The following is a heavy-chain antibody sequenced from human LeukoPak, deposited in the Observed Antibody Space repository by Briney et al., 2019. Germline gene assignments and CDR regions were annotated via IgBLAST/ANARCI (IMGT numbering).Heavy chain of an antibody. D-gene: IGHD2-15*01. J-gene: IGHJ6*02. V-gene: IGHV3-21*01. CDR1: GFTFSSYS. CDR3: ASAEIVVVVAATPIDYYYGMDV. CDR2: ISSSSSYI. Sequence: GGSLRLSCAASGFTFSSYSMTWVRQAPGKGLEWVSSISSSSSYIYYADSVKGRFTISRDNAKNSLYLQTNSLRAEDTAVYYCASAEIVVVVAATPIDYYYGMDVWGQGTTVTVSS.